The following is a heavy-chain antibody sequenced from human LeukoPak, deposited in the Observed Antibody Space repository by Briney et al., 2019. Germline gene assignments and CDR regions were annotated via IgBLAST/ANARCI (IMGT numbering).Heavy chain of an antibody. V-gene: IGHV5-51*01. Sequence: GESLKISCQGSGYNFTNFWIGWGRQLPGKCLEWMWIIYPGDSDIRYSTSFQGQVTFSAEKSINTTYLQWSSLKASDTAMYYCARLVDRGYSRSLGYWGQGTLVTVSS. CDR2: IYPGDSDI. D-gene: IGHD2-15*01. CDR1: GYNFTNFW. J-gene: IGHJ4*02. CDR3: ARLVDRGYSRSLGY.